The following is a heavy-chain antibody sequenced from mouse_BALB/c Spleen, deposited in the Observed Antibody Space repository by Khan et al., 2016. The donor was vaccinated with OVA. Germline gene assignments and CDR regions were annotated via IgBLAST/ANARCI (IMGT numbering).Heavy chain of an antibody. J-gene: IGHJ4*01. Sequence: EVQLQESGPDLAKPSQSLSLTCTVTGYSITSGYSWHWIRQLPGNILAWMGYISHSGSINYNPSLKSRSSITPDTSKNPFFLQLTSVPSEDTASYDCTRECNYMDYWGQGTSVTVSS. CDR2: ISHSGSI. V-gene: IGHV3-1*02. CDR1: GYSITSGYS. D-gene: IGHD2-1*01. CDR3: TRECNYMDY.